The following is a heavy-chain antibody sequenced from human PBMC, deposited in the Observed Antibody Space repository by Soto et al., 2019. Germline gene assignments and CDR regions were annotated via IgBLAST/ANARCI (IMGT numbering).Heavy chain of an antibody. J-gene: IGHJ5*02. D-gene: IGHD2-2*01. Sequence: QVQLQESGPGLVKPSQTLSLTCTVSGGSISSGGYYWSWIRQHPGKGLEWIGYIYYSGSTYYNPSLKSQVTISVDTSKNQFSLKLSSVTAADTAVYYCARGGGDIVLVPAANWFDPWGQGTLVTVSS. CDR3: ARGGGDIVLVPAANWFDP. CDR2: IYYSGST. CDR1: GGSISSGGYY. V-gene: IGHV4-31*01.